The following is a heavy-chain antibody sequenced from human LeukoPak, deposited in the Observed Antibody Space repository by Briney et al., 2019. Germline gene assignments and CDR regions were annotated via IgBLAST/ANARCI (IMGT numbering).Heavy chain of an antibody. CDR3: ARRAMGRGGTMVRGKNYYYYMDA. D-gene: IGHD3-10*01. Sequence: SETLSLTCTVSGGSISSYYWSWIRQPPGKGLEWIGYIYYSGSTNYNPSLKSRVTISVDTSKNQFSLKLSSVTAADTAVYYCARRAMGRGGTMVRGKNYYYYMDAWGKGTTVTIFS. CDR1: GGSISSYY. J-gene: IGHJ6*03. CDR2: IYYSGST. V-gene: IGHV4-59*12.